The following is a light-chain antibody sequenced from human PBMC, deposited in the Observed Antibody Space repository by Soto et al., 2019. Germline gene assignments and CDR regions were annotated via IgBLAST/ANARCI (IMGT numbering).Light chain of an antibody. J-gene: IGLJ1*01. CDR1: SSDVGSYNF. CDR2: EVS. CDR3: AAWDDSMNGYV. Sequence: QSVLTQPASVSGSPGQSITISCTGTSSDVGSYNFVSWYQHHPGKAPKLIIYEVSNRPSGVSNRFSGSKSGNTASLTISGLQADDEADYYCAAWDDSMNGYVFGTGTKVTVL. V-gene: IGLV2-14*01.